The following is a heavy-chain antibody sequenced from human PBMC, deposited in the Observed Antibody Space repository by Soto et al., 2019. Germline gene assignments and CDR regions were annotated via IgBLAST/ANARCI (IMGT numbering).Heavy chain of an antibody. CDR3: AKVAVAGVDY. V-gene: IGHV3-30*18. J-gene: IGHJ4*02. CDR2: ISYDGSNK. D-gene: IGHD6-19*01. CDR1: GFTFSTYG. Sequence: QVQLVESGGGVVQPGRSLRLSCAASGFTFSTYGMHWVRQAPGKGLEWVAVISYDGSNKYYGDYVKGRFTISRDNSKNTLYLQMNSLRAEDTAVYYCAKVAVAGVDYWGQGTLVTVSS.